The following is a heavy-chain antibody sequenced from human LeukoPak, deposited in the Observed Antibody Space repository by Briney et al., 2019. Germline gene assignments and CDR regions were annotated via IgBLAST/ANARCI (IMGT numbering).Heavy chain of an antibody. CDR3: AKDTGSGWYAHFDY. D-gene: IGHD6-19*01. J-gene: IGHJ4*02. CDR2: ISWNSGSI. Sequence: PGGSLRLSCAASGFTFDDYAMHWVRQAPGKGLEWVSGISWNSGSIGYADSVKGRFTISRDNAKNSLYLQMNSLRAEDTALYYCAKDTGSGWYAHFDYWGQGTLVTVSS. CDR1: GFTFDDYA. V-gene: IGHV3-9*01.